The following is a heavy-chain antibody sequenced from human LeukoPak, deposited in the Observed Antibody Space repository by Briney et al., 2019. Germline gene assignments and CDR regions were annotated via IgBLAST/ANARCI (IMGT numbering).Heavy chain of an antibody. Sequence: GGSLRLSCAASGFTFSSYGMHWVRQAPGKGLEWVAVISYDGSNKYYADSVKGRFTISRDNSKNTLYLQMNSLRAEDTAVYYCAKGGRDYYDSSGYSGNWFDPWGQGTLVTVSS. CDR1: GFTFSSYG. CDR2: ISYDGSNK. CDR3: AKGGRDYYDSSGYSGNWFDP. V-gene: IGHV3-30*04. D-gene: IGHD3-22*01. J-gene: IGHJ5*02.